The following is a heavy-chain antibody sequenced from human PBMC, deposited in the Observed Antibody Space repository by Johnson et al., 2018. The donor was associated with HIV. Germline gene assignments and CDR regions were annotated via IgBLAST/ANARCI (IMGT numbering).Heavy chain of an antibody. Sequence: VQLVESGGGEVQPGRSLRLSCAASGFTFSGYGMHWVRQAPGKGLEWVANINQDGSEKFYADSVKGRFTISRDNAKNSLYLQMNSLRAEDTAVYYCARDPNTYYSFWSGMRAFDIWGQGTMVTVSP. V-gene: IGHV3-7*01. J-gene: IGHJ3*02. CDR1: GFTFSGYG. CDR2: INQDGSEK. CDR3: ARDPNTYYSFWSGMRAFDI. D-gene: IGHD3-3*01.